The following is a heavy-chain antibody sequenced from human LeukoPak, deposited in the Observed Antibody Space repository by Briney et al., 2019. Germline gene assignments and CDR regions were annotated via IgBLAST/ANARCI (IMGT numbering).Heavy chain of an antibody. CDR1: GFTFSTYS. V-gene: IGHV3-21*01. Sequence: GGSLRLSCAASGFTFSTYSMNWVRQAPGKGLEWVSSISRSSSYIYYPDSVKGRFTISRDNAKNSLYLQMNSLRAEDTAVYYCARETMTTVTLGDAFDIWGQGTMVTVSS. D-gene: IGHD4-11*01. CDR3: ARETMTTVTLGDAFDI. J-gene: IGHJ3*02. CDR2: ISRSSSYI.